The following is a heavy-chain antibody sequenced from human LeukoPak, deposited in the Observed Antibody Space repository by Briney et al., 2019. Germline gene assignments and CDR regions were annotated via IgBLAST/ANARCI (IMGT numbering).Heavy chain of an antibody. CDR2: INTNTGNP. Sequence: ASVKVSCKASGYTSTSYYMHWVRQAPGQGLEWMGWINTNTGNPTYAQGFTGRFVFSLDTSVSTAYLQISSLKAEDTAVYYCAREAVAGTGDNWFDPWGQGTLVTVSS. CDR3: AREAVAGTGDNWFDP. V-gene: IGHV7-4-1*02. J-gene: IGHJ5*02. D-gene: IGHD6-19*01. CDR1: GYTSTSYY.